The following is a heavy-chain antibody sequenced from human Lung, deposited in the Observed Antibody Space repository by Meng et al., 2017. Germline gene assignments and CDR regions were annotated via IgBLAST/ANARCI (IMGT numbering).Heavy chain of an antibody. CDR3: SGHIDY. J-gene: IGHJ4*02. Sequence: EGQLGESGGGFVKPGGSLRLSCEGSGFTFSNAYMTWVRQVPGKRLEWVGRIKSKPDGETIDYAAPVKGRFTISRDDSKNTVYLQMNSLKTEDTAVYYCSGHIDYWGQGTLVTVSS. D-gene: IGHD5-12*01. V-gene: IGHV3-15*01. CDR2: IKSKPDGETI. CDR1: GFTFSNAY.